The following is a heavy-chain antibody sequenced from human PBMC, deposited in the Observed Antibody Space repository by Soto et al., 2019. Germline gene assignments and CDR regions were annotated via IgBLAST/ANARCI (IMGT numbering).Heavy chain of an antibody. Sequence: GASVKVSCKASGYRFTSYGISWVRQARGQRLEWIGWIVVGSGNTNYAQKFQERVTITRDMSTSTAYMELSSLRSEDTAVYYCAADQGYYDSSGYSLPGFDPWGQGTLVTVSS. J-gene: IGHJ5*02. V-gene: IGHV1-58*02. CDR3: AADQGYYDSSGYSLPGFDP. CDR2: IVVGSGNT. CDR1: GYRFTSYG. D-gene: IGHD3-22*01.